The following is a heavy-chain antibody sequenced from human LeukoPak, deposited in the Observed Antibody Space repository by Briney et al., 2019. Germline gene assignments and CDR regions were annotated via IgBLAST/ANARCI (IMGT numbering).Heavy chain of an antibody. Sequence: ASVKVSCKASRYTFTDYYIHWVRQAPGQGLEWMGWMNPKSGATKFAQKFQGRVTMTRDTSITTAYMELSRLGSDDTAAYYCGRAFGSGMRDAFDVWGQGTMVTVSS. V-gene: IGHV1-2*02. J-gene: IGHJ3*01. CDR2: MNPKSGAT. D-gene: IGHD3-10*01. CDR1: RYTFTDYY. CDR3: GRAFGSGMRDAFDV.